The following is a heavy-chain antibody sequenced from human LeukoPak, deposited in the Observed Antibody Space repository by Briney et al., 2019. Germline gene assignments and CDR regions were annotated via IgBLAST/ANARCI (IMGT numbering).Heavy chain of an antibody. Sequence: PSETLSLTCTVSGGSISSSSYYWGWIRQPPGKGLEWIGSIYYSGSTYYNPSLKSRVTISVDTSKNQFSLKLSSVTAADTAVYYCARDGFLDAFDIWGQGAMVTVSS. CDR2: IYYSGST. V-gene: IGHV4-39*02. CDR3: ARDGFLDAFDI. CDR1: GGSISSSSYY. D-gene: IGHD2/OR15-2a*01. J-gene: IGHJ3*02.